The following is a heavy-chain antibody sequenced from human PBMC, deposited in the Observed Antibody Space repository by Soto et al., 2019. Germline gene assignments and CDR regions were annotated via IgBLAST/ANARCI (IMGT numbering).Heavy chain of an antibody. CDR2: ITWDGSST. V-gene: IGHV3-43D*04. J-gene: IGHJ1*01. CDR1: GFTFDDYA. Sequence: GGFLRLFCAASGFTFDDYAMHWVRQLPGEGLEWVSLITWDGSSTYYADSVEGRFTISRDNSKNSLFLQMNSLRAEDTAFYYLAKYPVVRGRADYCQHWGPGTLVTVSS. CDR3: AKYPVVRGRADYCQH. D-gene: IGHD2-15*01.